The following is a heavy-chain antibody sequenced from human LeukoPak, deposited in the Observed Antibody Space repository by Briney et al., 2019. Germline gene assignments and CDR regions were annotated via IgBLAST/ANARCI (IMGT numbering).Heavy chain of an antibody. CDR2: INPDSGDT. J-gene: IGHJ3*02. Sequence: ASVRVSCKASGYTFTAYYMHWVRQAPGQGLEWMGWINPDSGDTNYSQKFQGRVTMTSDTSISTAYMELSRLRSDDTAVYYCAREREPMTTVTRDAFDIWGQGTMVTVSS. D-gene: IGHD4-17*01. CDR3: AREREPMTTVTRDAFDI. V-gene: IGHV1-2*02. CDR1: GYTFTAYY.